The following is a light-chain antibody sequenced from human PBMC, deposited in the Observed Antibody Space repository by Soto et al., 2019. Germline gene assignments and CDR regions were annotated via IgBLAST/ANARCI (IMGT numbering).Light chain of an antibody. CDR2: KAS. Sequence: DIQMTQSPSTLSASVGDRVTITCRASQSISNWLAWYQQKPGKAPKLLIYKASNLESGVPSRFSGSGSGTEFTLTISSLQPDDFAIHYCQQCNTYARTFGQGTKVDSK. CDR1: QSISNW. J-gene: IGKJ1*01. V-gene: IGKV1-5*03. CDR3: QQCNTYART.